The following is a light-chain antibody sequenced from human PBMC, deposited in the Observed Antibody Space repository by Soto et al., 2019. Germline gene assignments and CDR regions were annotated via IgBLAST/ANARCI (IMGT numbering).Light chain of an antibody. V-gene: IGKV1-5*01. CDR2: DAS. J-gene: IGKJ4*01. Sequence: DFQMIQSPSTLSASVGDRVTITCRASRSISISLAWYQEKPGKVPKVLIYDASTLQSGVPSRFSGSGSGTDFTLTISSLQPDDFATYYYQQYNAYPLSFGGGTKVEI. CDR1: RSISIS. CDR3: QQYNAYPLS.